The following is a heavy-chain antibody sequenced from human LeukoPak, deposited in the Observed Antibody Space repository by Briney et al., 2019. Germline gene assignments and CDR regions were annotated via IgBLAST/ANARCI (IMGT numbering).Heavy chain of an antibody. CDR1: GFSFTTYY. D-gene: IGHD3-10*01. J-gene: IGHJ2*01. CDR2: IIPIFGTA. V-gene: IGHV1-69*05. Sequence: GASVKVSCKASGFSFTTYYLYWMRQAPGRGLEWRGGIIPIFGTANYAQQFQGRVTITTDESTSTAYMELSSLRSEDTAVYYCARAGFPRRYFDLWGRGTLVTVSS. CDR3: ARAGFPRRYFDL.